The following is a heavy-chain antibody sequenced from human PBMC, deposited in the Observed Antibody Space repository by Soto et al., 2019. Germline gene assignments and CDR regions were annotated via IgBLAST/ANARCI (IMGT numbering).Heavy chain of an antibody. CDR3: ARARYCTNGVCYGFDP. Sequence: QVQLVQSGAEVKKPGASVKVSCKASGYTFTSYDINWVRQATGQGLEWMGWMNPNSGNTGYAQKFQGRVTMTRNTSISSAYMELSSLRFEDTAVYYCARARYCTNGVCYGFDPWGQGTLVTVSS. CDR1: GYTFTSYD. V-gene: IGHV1-8*01. CDR2: MNPNSGNT. D-gene: IGHD2-8*01. J-gene: IGHJ5*02.